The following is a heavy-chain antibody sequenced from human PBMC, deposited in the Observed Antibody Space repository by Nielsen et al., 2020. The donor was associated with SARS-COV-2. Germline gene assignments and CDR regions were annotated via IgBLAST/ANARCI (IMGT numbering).Heavy chain of an antibody. V-gene: IGHV3-43*01. CDR2: ISWDGGST. CDR3: AKDKAVVPAAIGYFDY. J-gene: IGHJ4*02. CDR1: GFTFDDYT. Sequence: LTCAASGFTFDDYTMHWLRQAPGKGLEWVSLISWDGGSTYYADSVKGRFTISRDNSKNSLYLQMNSLRTEDTALYYCAKDKAVVPAAIGYFDYWGQGTLVTVSS. D-gene: IGHD2-2*01.